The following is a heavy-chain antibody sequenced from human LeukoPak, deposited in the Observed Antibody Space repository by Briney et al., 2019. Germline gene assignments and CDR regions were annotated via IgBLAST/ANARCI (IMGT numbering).Heavy chain of an antibody. CDR2: INHSGST. J-gene: IGHJ3*02. D-gene: IGHD1-1*01. CDR3: ARRDPPLGWNDGDAFDI. V-gene: IGHV4-34*01. Sequence: SETLSLTCVVYGGSFSGYYWSWIRQPPGKGLEWNGEINHSGSTNYNPSLKSRVTISVDTSKNQFSLKLSSVTAADTAVYYCARRDPPLGWNDGDAFDIWGQGTMVTVSS. CDR1: GGSFSGYY.